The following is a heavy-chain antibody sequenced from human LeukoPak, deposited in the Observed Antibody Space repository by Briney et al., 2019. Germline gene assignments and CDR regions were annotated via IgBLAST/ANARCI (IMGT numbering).Heavy chain of an antibody. CDR3: ARGGEMATIPSFDY. Sequence: SVKVSCKASGGTFSSYAISWVRQAPGQGLEGMGGIIPIFGTANYAQKFRGRVTITADESTSTAYMELSSLRSEDTAVYYCARGGEMATIPSFDYWGQGTLVTVSS. J-gene: IGHJ4*02. CDR2: IIPIFGTA. CDR1: GGTFSSYA. V-gene: IGHV1-69*01. D-gene: IGHD5-24*01.